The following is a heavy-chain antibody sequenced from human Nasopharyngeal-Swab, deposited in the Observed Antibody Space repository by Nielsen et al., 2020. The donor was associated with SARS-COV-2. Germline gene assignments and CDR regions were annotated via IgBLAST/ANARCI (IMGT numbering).Heavy chain of an antibody. V-gene: IGHV4-38-2*02. CDR2: IYHSGST. D-gene: IGHD5-24*01. Sequence: SETLSLTCTVSGFSISSGDFWGWIRQPPGKGLEWIANIYHSGSTFYNPSLKSRVTISVDTSRNQFSLTLNSVTAADSAVYYCARLSRGRRGYNYRYYYYGLDVWGQGTTVTVSS. CDR3: ARLSRGRRGYNYRYYYYGLDV. J-gene: IGHJ6*02. CDR1: GFSISSGDF.